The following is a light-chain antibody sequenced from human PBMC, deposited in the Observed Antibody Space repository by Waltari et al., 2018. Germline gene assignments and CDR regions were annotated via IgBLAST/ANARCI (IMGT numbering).Light chain of an antibody. J-gene: IGKJ4*01. Sequence: DIVMTQSPLSLPVTPGEPASISCSSSQRLLHSNGNNHLDWYLQTPGQSTQVLIYFGTKRACGVPDRFSGRGAGTDFTLKISRVEAEDVGVYYCMQALQTPLTFGGGTKVEIK. V-gene: IGKV2-28*01. CDR1: QRLLHSNGNNH. CDR3: MQALQTPLT. CDR2: FGT.